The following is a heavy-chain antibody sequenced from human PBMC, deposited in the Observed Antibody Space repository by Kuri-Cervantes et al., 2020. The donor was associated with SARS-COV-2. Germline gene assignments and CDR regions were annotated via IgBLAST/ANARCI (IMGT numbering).Heavy chain of an antibody. Sequence: GSLRLSCTVSGGSISSHYWSWIRQPAGKGLEWIGRIYTSGSTNYNPSLKSRVTISVDTSKNQFSLKLSSVTAADTAVYYCARVWGPLTGFFDYWGQGTLVTVSS. CDR1: GGSISSHY. V-gene: IGHV4-4*07. J-gene: IGHJ4*02. CDR3: ARVWGPLTGFFDY. CDR2: IYTSGST. D-gene: IGHD3-16*01.